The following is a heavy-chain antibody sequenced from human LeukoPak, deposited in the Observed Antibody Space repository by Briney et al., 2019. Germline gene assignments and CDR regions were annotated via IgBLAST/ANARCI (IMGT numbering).Heavy chain of an antibody. CDR2: ISWNSDSI. J-gene: IGHJ6*03. CDR1: GFTFDDYA. D-gene: IGHD3-16*01. V-gene: IGHV3-9*03. Sequence: GRSLRLSCAASGFTFDDYAMHWVRQAPGKGLEWVPGISWNSDSIDYADSVKGRFTISRDNAKNSLYLQMNSLRAEDMALYYCAKGGGGRLIYYYYMDVWGKGTTVTVSS. CDR3: AKGGGGRLIYYYYMDV.